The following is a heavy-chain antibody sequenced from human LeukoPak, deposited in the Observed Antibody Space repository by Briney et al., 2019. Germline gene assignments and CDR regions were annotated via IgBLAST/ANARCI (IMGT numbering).Heavy chain of an antibody. CDR2: IWYDGSNK. J-gene: IGHJ4*02. D-gene: IGHD6-6*01. CDR1: GFTFSSYG. Sequence: GGSLRLSCAASGFTFSSYGMHWVRQAPGKGLEWVAVIWYDGSNKYYADSVKGLFTISRDNSKNTLYLQMNSLRAEDTAVYYCARGGWLEYSSSSGGPFDYWGQGTLVTVSS. V-gene: IGHV3-33*01. CDR3: ARGGWLEYSSSSGGPFDY.